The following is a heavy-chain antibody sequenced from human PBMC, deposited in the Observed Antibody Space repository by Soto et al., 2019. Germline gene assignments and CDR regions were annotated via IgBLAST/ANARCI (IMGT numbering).Heavy chain of an antibody. CDR3: ARHGGYYFDY. Sequence: SDTLSLTSYTLGGSFRASYWSWIRQPPGKGLEWIGEIHHSGNTIYNPSLKSRVTISLDTSEKQFSLKLSSVTAADTAVYYCARHGGYYFDYWGQG. CDR2: IHHSGNT. CDR1: GGSFRASY. V-gene: IGHV4-34*01. J-gene: IGHJ4*02. D-gene: IGHD3-16*01.